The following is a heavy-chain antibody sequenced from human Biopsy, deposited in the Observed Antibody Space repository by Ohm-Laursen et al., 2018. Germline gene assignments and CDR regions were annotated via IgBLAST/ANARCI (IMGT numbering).Heavy chain of an antibody. Sequence: GASVKVSCNASGYSFTSYYMHWVRQAPGQGLEWMGMINPSGSTTSYPQIFQGRVTMTRDTSKSTVYMELSSLRSADTVVYFCARNTGWYGDLYYFDYWGQGTLVTVSS. V-gene: IGHV1-46*01. D-gene: IGHD6-19*01. CDR3: ARNTGWYGDLYYFDY. CDR1: GYSFTSYY. CDR2: INPSGSTT. J-gene: IGHJ4*02.